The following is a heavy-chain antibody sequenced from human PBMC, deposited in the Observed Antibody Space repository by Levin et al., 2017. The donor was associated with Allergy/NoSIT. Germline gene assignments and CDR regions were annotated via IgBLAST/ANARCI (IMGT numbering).Heavy chain of an antibody. Sequence: GGSLRLSCSXXXXXISEYQSSRDRQAQGKGLEWVSYITSSSNYTNYADSVKGRFTISRDNAKNSLYLQMNSLRAEDTAVYYCARNKTGYDHYYMDVWGKGTTVTVSS. J-gene: IGHJ6*03. CDR1: XXXISEYQ. CDR3: ARNKTGYDHYYMDV. V-gene: IGHV3-11*03. CDR2: ITSSSNYT. D-gene: IGHD1-1*01.